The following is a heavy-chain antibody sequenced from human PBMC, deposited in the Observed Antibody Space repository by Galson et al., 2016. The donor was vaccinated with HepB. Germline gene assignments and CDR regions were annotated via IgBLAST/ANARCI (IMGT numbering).Heavy chain of an antibody. J-gene: IGHJ4*02. V-gene: IGHV3-48*02. CDR3: VRDAYGDKRGDY. CDR1: GFTFSSYD. Sequence: SLRLSCAASGFTFSSYDMDWVRQAPGKGLEWISYISVYSDNIDYADSVRGRFTVFRDNARNSLYLQRKSLRDEDTAEYYSVRDAYGDKRGDYWGQGTLVTVSS. CDR2: ISVYSDNI. D-gene: IGHD4-17*01.